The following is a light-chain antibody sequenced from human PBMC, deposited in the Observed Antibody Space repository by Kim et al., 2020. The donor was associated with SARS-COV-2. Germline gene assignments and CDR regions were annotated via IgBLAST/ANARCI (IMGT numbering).Light chain of an antibody. CDR3: QTWGTGIWV. CDR2: VNSNGSH. V-gene: IGLV4-69*01. Sequence: SVKLTCTLSSGHSDNAIAWHQQQPGKGPRYLMKVNSNGSHNKGDGIPDRFSGSSSGAERYLTISSLQSEDEADYYCQTWGTGIWVFGGGTKLTVL. CDR1: SGHSDNA. J-gene: IGLJ3*02.